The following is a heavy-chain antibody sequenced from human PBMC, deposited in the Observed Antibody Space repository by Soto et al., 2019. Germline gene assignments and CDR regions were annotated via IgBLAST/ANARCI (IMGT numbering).Heavy chain of an antibody. CDR2: ISYDGSNK. CDR1: GCTFSSYG. CDR3: ARVGSSGCLDY. D-gene: IGHD6-19*01. J-gene: IGHJ4*02. V-gene: IGHV3-30*03. Sequence: PGGSLRLSCTASGCTFSSYGRHWVSQAPGKGLEWVAVISYDGSNKYYADSVKGRFTISRDNSKNTLYLQMNSLRAEDTAVYYCARVGSSGCLDYWGQGTLVTVSS.